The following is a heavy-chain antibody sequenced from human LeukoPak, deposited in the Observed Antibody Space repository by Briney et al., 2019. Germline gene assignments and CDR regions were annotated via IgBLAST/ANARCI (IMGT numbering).Heavy chain of an antibody. Sequence: GSLRLSCAASGFTFSSYAMHWVRQAPGKGLEWVAVISYDGSNKYYADSVKGRFTISRDNSKNTLYLQMNSLGAEDTAVYYCARAPISGSYANYYYYYGMDVWGQGTTVTVSS. J-gene: IGHJ6*02. CDR2: ISYDGSNK. V-gene: IGHV3-30-3*01. D-gene: IGHD1-26*01. CDR1: GFTFSSYA. CDR3: ARAPISGSYANYYYYYGMDV.